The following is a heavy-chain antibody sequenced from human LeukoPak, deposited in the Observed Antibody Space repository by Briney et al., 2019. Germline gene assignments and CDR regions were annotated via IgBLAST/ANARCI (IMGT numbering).Heavy chain of an antibody. Sequence: GGSLRLSCAASGFSFSSYSMNWVRQAPGKGLEWVSHISGSSSTIYYADSVKGRFTISRDNAKNSLYLQMNSLRAEDTAVYYCARPYPEIFTGYAYWGQGTLVTVSS. J-gene: IGHJ4*02. V-gene: IGHV3-48*01. CDR3: ARPYPEIFTGYAY. CDR1: GFSFSSYS. CDR2: ISGSSSTI. D-gene: IGHD3-9*01.